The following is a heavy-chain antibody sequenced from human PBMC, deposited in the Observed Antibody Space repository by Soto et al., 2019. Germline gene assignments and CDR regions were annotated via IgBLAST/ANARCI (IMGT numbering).Heavy chain of an antibody. CDR1: GFTFSDYY. Sequence: GGSLRLSCAASGFTFSDYYMSWIRQAPGKGLEWVSYISSSGSTIYYADSVKGRFTISRDNAKNSLYLQMNSLRAEDTAVYYCAREVRYSSSRYYYYYMDVWGKGTTVTVSS. CDR2: ISSSGSTI. D-gene: IGHD6-13*01. V-gene: IGHV3-11*01. CDR3: AREVRYSSSRYYYYYMDV. J-gene: IGHJ6*03.